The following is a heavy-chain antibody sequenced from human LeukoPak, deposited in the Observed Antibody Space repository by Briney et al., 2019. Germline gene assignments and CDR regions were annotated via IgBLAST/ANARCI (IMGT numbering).Heavy chain of an antibody. J-gene: IGHJ3*01. D-gene: IGHD2-21*02. CDR1: GFTFSSNA. CDR3: AKVVLLLTASDAFDF. Sequence: GRSLRLSCAASGFTFSSNAMSWVRQAPGKGLEWVSTISGNYGSTYYADSVKGRFTISRDNFKNTVFLRMNSLRAEDTAVYYCAKVVLLLTASDAFDFWGQGTKVTVSS. V-gene: IGHV3-23*01. CDR2: ISGNYGST.